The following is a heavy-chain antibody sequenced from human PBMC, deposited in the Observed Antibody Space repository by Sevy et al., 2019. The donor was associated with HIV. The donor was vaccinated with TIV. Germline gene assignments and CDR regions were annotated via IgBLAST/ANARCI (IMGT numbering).Heavy chain of an antibody. J-gene: IGHJ4*02. CDR1: AGSISSYY. CDR3: ARVSTQQLGLYYFDY. Sequence: SETLSLTCTVSAGSISSYYWSWIRQPPGKGLEWIGYIYYSGSTNYNPSLKSRVTISVDTSKNQFSLKLSSVTAADTAVYYCARVSTQQLGLYYFDYWGQGTLVTVSS. V-gene: IGHV4-59*01. CDR2: IYYSGST. D-gene: IGHD6-13*01.